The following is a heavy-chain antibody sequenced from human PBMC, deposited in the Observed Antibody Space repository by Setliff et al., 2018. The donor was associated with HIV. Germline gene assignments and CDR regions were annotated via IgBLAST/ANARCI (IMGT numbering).Heavy chain of an antibody. V-gene: IGHV3-53*05. CDR1: GFTVSDNH. CDR2: IYSDGRT. J-gene: IGHJ4*02. Sequence: PGGSLRLSCAASGFTVSDNHMTWVRQAPGKGLEWVSFIYSDGRTYYAESVKGRFTISRDDSKNTLYLQMDSLRPEDTAVYYCARARGITIFGVVTWYFFDYWGQGTLVTVSS. CDR3: ARARGITIFGVVTWYFFDY. D-gene: IGHD3-3*01.